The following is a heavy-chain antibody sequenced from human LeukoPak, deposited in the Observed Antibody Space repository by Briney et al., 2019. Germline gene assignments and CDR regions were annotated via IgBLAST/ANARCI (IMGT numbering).Heavy chain of an antibody. J-gene: IGHJ4*02. CDR3: ARSEFGELLYHDY. V-gene: IGHV4-61*01. D-gene: IGHD3-10*01. CDR1: GGSFSSGSYY. CDR2: IYYSGST. Sequence: SETLSLTCTVSGGSFSSGSYYWSWIRQPPGKGLEWIGYIYYSGSTNYNPSLKSRVTISVDTSKNQFSLKLSSVTAADTAVYYCARSEFGELLYHDYWGQGTLVTVSS.